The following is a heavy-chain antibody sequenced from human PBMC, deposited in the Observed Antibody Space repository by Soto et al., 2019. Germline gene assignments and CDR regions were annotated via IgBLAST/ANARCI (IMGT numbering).Heavy chain of an antibody. CDR3: ARGYCSGGSCGYYYYYGMDV. D-gene: IGHD2-15*01. CDR2: IYYSGST. CDR1: GGSISSGGYY. V-gene: IGHV4-31*03. Sequence: QVQLQESGPGLVKPSQTLSLTCTVSGGSISSGGYYWSWIRQHPGKGLEWIGYIYYSGSTYYNPSLKSRVIISVDTSKNQFSLKLSSVTAADTAVYYCARGYCSGGSCGYYYYYGMDVWGQGTTVTVSS. J-gene: IGHJ6*02.